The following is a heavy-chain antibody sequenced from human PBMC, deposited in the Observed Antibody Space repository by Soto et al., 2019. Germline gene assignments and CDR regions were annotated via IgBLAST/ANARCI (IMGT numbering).Heavy chain of an antibody. D-gene: IGHD3-22*01. CDR2: ITGSRGKT. CDR3: AKSRYSDSSGDFYDY. CDR1: GLTFSDYS. V-gene: IGHV3-23*01. Sequence: PGGSLRLSCAASGLTFSDYSMHWVRQAPGKGLEWVSVITGSRGKTYYADSVKGRFTISRDNSKNTLYLQMNSLRAEDTAVYYCAKSRYSDSSGDFYDYWGQGTLVTVSS. J-gene: IGHJ4*02.